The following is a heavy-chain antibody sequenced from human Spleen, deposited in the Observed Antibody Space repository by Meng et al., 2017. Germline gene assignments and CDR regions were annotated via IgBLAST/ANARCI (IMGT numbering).Heavy chain of an antibody. CDR1: GGSISSSNW. Sequence: QLQSQESGPGLVKPSGPLSLTCAVSGGSISSSNWWSWVRQPPGKGLEWIGEIYHSGSTNYNPSLKSRVTISVDKSKNQFSLKLSSVTAADTAVYYCARDPHDYGGNVRFDYWGQGTLVTVSS. D-gene: IGHD4-23*01. V-gene: IGHV4-4*02. CDR2: IYHSGST. CDR3: ARDPHDYGGNVRFDY. J-gene: IGHJ4*02.